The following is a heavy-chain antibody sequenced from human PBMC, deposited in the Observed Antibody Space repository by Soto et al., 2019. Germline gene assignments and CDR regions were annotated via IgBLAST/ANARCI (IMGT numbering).Heavy chain of an antibody. CDR3: AKDVAARRVFEP. V-gene: IGHV4-4*07. CDR1: GASIRSSH. Sequence: VQLQESGPGLVKPSETLSLTCAVSGASIRSSHWSWIRQPAGKGLEWIGRMQHTENTNYNPSLKSRVTMSVDTTKNRIALKTTYVPAADTAVYFCAKDVAARRVFEPGGQGILVIVSS. J-gene: IGHJ5*02. CDR2: MQHTENT. D-gene: IGHD5-12*01.